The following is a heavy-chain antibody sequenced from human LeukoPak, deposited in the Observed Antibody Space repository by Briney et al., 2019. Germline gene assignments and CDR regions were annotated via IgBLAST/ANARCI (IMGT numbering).Heavy chain of an antibody. Sequence: ASVKVSCKASGYTFTGYYMHWVRQAPGQGLEWMGWINPNSGGTNYAQKFQGRVTMTRDTSISTAYMELSRLRSDDTAVHYCARASISAAGPGLIDYWGQGTLVTVSS. CDR1: GYTFTGYY. V-gene: IGHV1-2*02. CDR3: ARASISAAGPGLIDY. D-gene: IGHD6-13*01. J-gene: IGHJ4*02. CDR2: INPNSGGT.